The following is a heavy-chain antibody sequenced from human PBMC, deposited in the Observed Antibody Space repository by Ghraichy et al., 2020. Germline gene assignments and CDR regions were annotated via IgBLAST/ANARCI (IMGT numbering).Heavy chain of an antibody. CDR3: ARETGMNTVVTPLDY. Sequence: GGSLRLSCAASGFTFSSYWMSWVRQPLGKGLEWVANIKQDGTEKYYVDSVKGRFTISRDNAKNSLYLQMNSLRAEDTAVYYCARETGMNTVVTPLDYWGQGTLVTVSS. CDR2: IKQDGTEK. CDR1: GFTFSSYW. D-gene: IGHD4-23*01. V-gene: IGHV3-7*01. J-gene: IGHJ4*02.